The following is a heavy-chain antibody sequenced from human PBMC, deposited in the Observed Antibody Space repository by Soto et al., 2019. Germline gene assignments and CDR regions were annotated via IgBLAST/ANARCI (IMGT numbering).Heavy chain of an antibody. CDR1: GGTFSSYA. Sequence: GASVKVSCKASGGTFSSYAISWVRQAPGQGLEWMGGIIPIFGTANYAQKFQGRVTITADKSTSTAYMELSSLRSEDTAVYYCARARGGSYNWNYYGVSDYYGMDVWGQGTTVTVSS. CDR2: IIPIFGTA. V-gene: IGHV1-69*06. D-gene: IGHD1-7*01. J-gene: IGHJ6*02. CDR3: ARARGGSYNWNYYGVSDYYGMDV.